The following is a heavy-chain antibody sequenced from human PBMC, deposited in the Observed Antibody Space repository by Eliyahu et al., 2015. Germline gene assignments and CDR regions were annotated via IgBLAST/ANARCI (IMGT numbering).Heavy chain of an antibody. Sequence: QLQLQESGPGLVKPSETLSLTCTVSGGSISXSSYYWGWIRQPPGKGLEWIGSIYYSGSTYYNPSLKSRVTISVDTSKNQFSLKLSPVTAADTAVYYCARHGLAAAGENWFDPWGQGTLVTVSS. D-gene: IGHD6-13*01. CDR1: GGSISXSSYY. J-gene: IGHJ5*02. CDR2: IYYSGST. V-gene: IGHV4-39*01. CDR3: ARHGLAAAGENWFDP.